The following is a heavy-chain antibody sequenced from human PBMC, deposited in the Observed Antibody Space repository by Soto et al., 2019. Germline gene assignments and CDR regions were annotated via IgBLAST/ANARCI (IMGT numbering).Heavy chain of an antibody. CDR1: GGTFSSYT. Sequence: QVQLVQSGAEVKKPGSSVKVSCKASGGTFSSYTISWVRQAPGQGLEWMGRIIPILGIANYAQKFQGRVTIHADKSTSTAYMELSSLRSEDTAVYYCARDLGDYGDYLYYWGQGTLVTVSS. CDR3: ARDLGDYGDYLYY. D-gene: IGHD4-17*01. J-gene: IGHJ4*02. V-gene: IGHV1-69*08. CDR2: IIPILGIA.